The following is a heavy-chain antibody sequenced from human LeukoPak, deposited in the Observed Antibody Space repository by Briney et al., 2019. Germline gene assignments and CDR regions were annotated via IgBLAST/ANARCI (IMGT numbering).Heavy chain of an antibody. CDR1: GFTFSSYS. CDR3: AKDYYGSGSFYYYMDV. V-gene: IGHV3-21*04. D-gene: IGHD3-10*01. Sequence: GGSLRLSCAASGFTFSSYSMNWVRQAPGKGLEWVSSISSSSSYIYYADSVKGRFTISRDNSKNTLYLQMNSLRAEDTAVYYCAKDYYGSGSFYYYMDVWGKGTTVTVSS. J-gene: IGHJ6*03. CDR2: ISSSSSYI.